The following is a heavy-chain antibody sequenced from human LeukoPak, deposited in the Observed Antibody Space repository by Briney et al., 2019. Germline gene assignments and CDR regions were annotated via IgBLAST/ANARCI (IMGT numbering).Heavy chain of an antibody. CDR3: AKGLNRGVVIMPAGQMDV. CDR2: ISSSGSTI. V-gene: IGHV3-48*03. CDR1: GFTFSSYE. Sequence: GSLRLSCAASGFTFSSYEMNWVRQAPGKGLEWVSYISSSGSTIYYADSVKGRFTISRDNAKNSLYLQMHSLRAEDMAVYYCAKGLNRGVVIMPAGQMDVWGKGTTVTISS. D-gene: IGHD2-2*01. J-gene: IGHJ6*04.